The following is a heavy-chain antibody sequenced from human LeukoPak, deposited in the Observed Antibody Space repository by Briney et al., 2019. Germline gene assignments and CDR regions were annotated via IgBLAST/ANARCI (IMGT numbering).Heavy chain of an antibody. D-gene: IGHD2-15*01. Sequence: PGGSLRLSCAASGFTFSSYWMHWVRQAPGKGLVWVSRINSDGTSTTYADSVKGRFTISRDNAKNSLYLQMNSLRAEDTAVYYCARGGFRFFAHWGQGTLVTVSS. J-gene: IGHJ5*02. CDR3: ARGGFRFFAH. CDR2: INSDGTST. CDR1: GFTFSSYW. V-gene: IGHV3-74*03.